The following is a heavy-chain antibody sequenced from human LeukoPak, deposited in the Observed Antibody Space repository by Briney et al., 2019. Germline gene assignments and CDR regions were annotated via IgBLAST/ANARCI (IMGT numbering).Heavy chain of an antibody. D-gene: IGHD2-2*02. CDR3: ARGYCTTTSCYIDY. J-gene: IGHJ4*02. V-gene: IGHV3-30*04. Sequence: GRSLRLSCAASGFTFGNYAFHWVRQAPGKGLEWVAVMSYDGINKYYRDSAKGRFTISRDISKSTLYLQMNSLRAEDTAVYYCARGYCTTTSCYIDYWGQGSLVTVSS. CDR1: GFTFGNYA. CDR2: MSYDGINK.